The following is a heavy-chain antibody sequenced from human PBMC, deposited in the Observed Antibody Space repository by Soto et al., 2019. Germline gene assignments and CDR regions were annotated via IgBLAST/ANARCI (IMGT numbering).Heavy chain of an antibody. D-gene: IGHD1-26*01. CDR1: GFMFSAYA. J-gene: IGHJ5*02. Sequence: PGGSLRLSCAASGFMFSAYAMLWVRQAPGKGLEWVAAISYDGTNKYYADSVQGRFTISRDKSNNTLYLQMRRVRAEDTAVYFCARHRHPRGTVGATSPLDPWGQGTQVTVSS. CDR2: ISYDGTNK. CDR3: ARHRHPRGTVGATSPLDP. V-gene: IGHV3-30*14.